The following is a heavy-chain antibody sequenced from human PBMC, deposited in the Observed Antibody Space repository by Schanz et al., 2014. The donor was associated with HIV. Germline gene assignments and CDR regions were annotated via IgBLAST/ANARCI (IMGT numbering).Heavy chain of an antibody. CDR3: ARRDYGDYYYYYGTDV. CDR1: GFRFSSHA. V-gene: IGHV3-23*01. J-gene: IGHJ6*02. CDR2: ISISGETT. Sequence: EVQLLESGGGLVQPGESLRLSCAVSGFRFSSHAMTWVRQAPGKGLEWVSGISISGETTYYADSVKGRFTISRDNSKNTLYLQMNSLRAEDTAVYYCARRDYGDYYYYYGTDVWAKGPRSPSP. D-gene: IGHD4-17*01.